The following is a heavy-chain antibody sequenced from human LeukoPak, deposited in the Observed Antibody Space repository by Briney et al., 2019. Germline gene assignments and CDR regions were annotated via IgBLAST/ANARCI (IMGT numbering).Heavy chain of an antibody. V-gene: IGHV1-18*01. D-gene: IGHD1-26*01. CDR3: ARNPGGSYYIGLYFDL. CDR2: ISAYNGNT. J-gene: IGHJ2*01. CDR1: GYTFTSYG. Sequence: ASVKVSCKASGYTFTSYGISWVRQAPGQWLEWMGWISAYNGNTNCAQKLQGRVTMTTDTTTSTAYMELRSLRSDDTAVYYCARNPGGSYYIGLYFDLWGRGTLVTVSS.